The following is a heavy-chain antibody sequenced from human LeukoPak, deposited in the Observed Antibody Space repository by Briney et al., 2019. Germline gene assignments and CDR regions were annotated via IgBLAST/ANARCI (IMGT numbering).Heavy chain of an antibody. CDR3: ARVGYSSSWYYFDY. D-gene: IGHD6-13*01. CDR1: GGSFSGYY. CDR2: INHSGST. Sequence: SETLSLTCAVYGGSFSGYYWSWIRQPPGKGLEWIGEINHSGSTNYNPSLKSRVTISVDTSKNQFSLKLSSVTAADMAVYYCARVGYSSSWYYFDYWGQGTLVTVSS. V-gene: IGHV4-34*01. J-gene: IGHJ4*02.